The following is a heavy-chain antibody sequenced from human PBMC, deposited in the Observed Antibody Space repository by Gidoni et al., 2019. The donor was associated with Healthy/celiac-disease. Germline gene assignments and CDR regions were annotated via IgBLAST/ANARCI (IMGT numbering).Heavy chain of an antibody. V-gene: IGHV3-33*08. D-gene: IGHD1-26*01. CDR3: AREPYSLSPFKEDYYYGMDV. J-gene: IGHJ6*02. CDR2: IWYDGSNK. Sequence: QVQLVESGGGVVQPGRSLRLSCAASGFTFSSYGMHWVRQAPGKGLEWVAVIWYDGSNKYYADSVKGRFTISRDNSKNTLYLQMNSLRAEDTAVYYCAREPYSLSPFKEDYYYGMDVWGQGTTVTVSS. CDR1: GFTFSSYG.